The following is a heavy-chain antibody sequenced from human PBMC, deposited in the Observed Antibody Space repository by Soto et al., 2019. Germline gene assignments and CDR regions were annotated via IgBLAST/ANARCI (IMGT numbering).Heavy chain of an antibody. CDR3: ATTITMPLGAVYYFDY. D-gene: IGHD3-10*01. V-gene: IGHV3-30-3*01. CDR2: ISYDGSNK. J-gene: IGHJ4*02. Sequence: ESGGGVVQPGRSLSLSCAASGFTFSSYAMHWVRQAPGKGLEWVAVISYDGSNKYYADSVKGRFTISRDNSKNTLYLQINSLRAEGTAVYYCATTITMPLGAVYYFDYWGQGTLVTVSS. CDR1: GFTFSSYA.